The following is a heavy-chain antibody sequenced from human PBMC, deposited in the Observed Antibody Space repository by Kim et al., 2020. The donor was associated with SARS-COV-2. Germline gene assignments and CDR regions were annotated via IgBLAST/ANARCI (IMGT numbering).Heavy chain of an antibody. D-gene: IGHD3-10*01. J-gene: IGHJ4*02. CDR2: VYYSGNT. V-gene: IGHV4-39*01. CDR3: ARHPLGSGGIDY. CDR1: GGAIQIDTFY. Sequence: SETLSLTCTVSGGAIQIDTFYWGWIRQAPGKGLEWIGSVYYSGNTYHNPSLKSRVSVSVDTSKNQFSLRVTSVTAADTAVYYCARHPLGSGGIDYWGQGTRVTVSS.